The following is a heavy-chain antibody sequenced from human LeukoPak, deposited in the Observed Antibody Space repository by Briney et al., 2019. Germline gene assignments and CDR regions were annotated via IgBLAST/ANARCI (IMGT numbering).Heavy chain of an antibody. D-gene: IGHD5-18*01. V-gene: IGHV3-23*01. J-gene: IGHJ6*03. CDR1: GFTFSSYG. Sequence: PGGSLRLSCAASGFTFSSYGMSWVRQAPGKGLEWVSAISGSGGSTYYADSVKGRFTISRDNSKNTLYLQMNNLRAEDTAVYYCAKGGYSNGRYYYYYMDVWGEGTTVTVSS. CDR3: AKGGYSNGRYYYYYMDV. CDR2: ISGSGGST.